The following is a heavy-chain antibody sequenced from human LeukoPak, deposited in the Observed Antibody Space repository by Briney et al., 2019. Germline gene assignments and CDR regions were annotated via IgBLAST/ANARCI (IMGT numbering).Heavy chain of an antibody. D-gene: IGHD3-16*02. Sequence: GGSLRLSCAASGFTFSSYAMSWVRQAPGKGLEWVSAISGSGGSTYCADSVKGRFTISRDNSKNTLYLQMNSLRAEDTAVYYCAKVYSGVIIFDYWGQGTLVTVSS. CDR1: GFTFSSYA. J-gene: IGHJ4*02. CDR3: AKVYSGVIIFDY. CDR2: ISGSGGST. V-gene: IGHV3-23*01.